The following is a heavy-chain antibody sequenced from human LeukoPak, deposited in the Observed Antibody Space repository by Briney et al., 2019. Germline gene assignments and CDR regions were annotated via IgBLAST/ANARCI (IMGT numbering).Heavy chain of an antibody. J-gene: IGHJ4*02. D-gene: IGHD3-10*01. CDR3: AREAEDTGRSYYFDY. CDR1: GFTFSGYG. CDR2: ISYDGSNK. V-gene: IGHV3-30*03. Sequence: PGGSLRLSCSASGFTFSGYGMPWVRQAPGKGLEWVAVISYDGSNKYYADSVKGRFTISRDNSKNTLYLQMNSLRAEDTAVYYCAREAEDTGRSYYFDYWGQGTLVTVSS.